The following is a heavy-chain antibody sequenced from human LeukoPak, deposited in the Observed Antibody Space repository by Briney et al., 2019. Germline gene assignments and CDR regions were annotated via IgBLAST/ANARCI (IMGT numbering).Heavy chain of an antibody. D-gene: IGHD5-18*01. V-gene: IGHV3-74*01. CDR1: GFTFSSYW. CDR2: INSDGSST. J-gene: IGHJ4*02. Sequence: PGGSLRLSCAASGFTFSSYWMYWVRQAPGKGLVWVSRINSDGSSTSYADSVKGRFTISTYNAKNTLYLQMNSLRAEDTAVYYCARDQGYSYGYGYDYWGQGTLVTVSS. CDR3: ARDQGYSYGYGYDY.